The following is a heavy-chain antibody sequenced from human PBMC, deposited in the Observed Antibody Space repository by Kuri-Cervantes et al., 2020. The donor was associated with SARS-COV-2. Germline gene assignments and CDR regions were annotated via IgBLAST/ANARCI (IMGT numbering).Heavy chain of an antibody. CDR3: ARGGRIAVAGILLPLYYYGMDV. J-gene: IGHJ6*02. Sequence: GSLRLSCAVYGGSFSGHYWSWIRQPPGKGLEWIGEINHSGSTNYNPSLKSRVTISVDTSKNQFSLKLSSVTAADTAVYYCARGGRIAVAGILLPLYYYGMDVGGQGTTVTVSS. V-gene: IGHV4-34*01. CDR2: INHSGST. D-gene: IGHD6-19*01. CDR1: GGSFSGHY.